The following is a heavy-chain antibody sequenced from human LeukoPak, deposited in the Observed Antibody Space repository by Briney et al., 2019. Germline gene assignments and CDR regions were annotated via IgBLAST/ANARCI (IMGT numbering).Heavy chain of an antibody. CDR1: GFTFTDYS. CDR3: ARDGSGFYYYYYMDV. CDR2: ISTVSTYT. D-gene: IGHD6-25*01. Sequence: GGSLRLSCAASGFTFTDYSMTWVRQAPGKGLEWVSSISTVSTYTFYSDSVKGRFTISRDNRKNTLYLQMSSLSAEDTAVYYCARDGSGFYYYYYMDVWGRGTAVTLSS. J-gene: IGHJ6*03. V-gene: IGHV3-21*01.